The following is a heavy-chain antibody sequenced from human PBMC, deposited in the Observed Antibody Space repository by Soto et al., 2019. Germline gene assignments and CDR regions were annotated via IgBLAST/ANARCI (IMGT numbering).Heavy chain of an antibody. D-gene: IGHD5-12*01. CDR2: ISGSGGST. J-gene: IGHJ4*02. Sequence: GGSLRLSCAASGFTFSSYAMSWVRQAPGKGLEWVSAISGSGGSTYYADSVKGRFTISRDNSKNTLYLQMNSLRAEDTAVYYCAKHIDVSGYDPEWSFDYWGQGTLVTVSS. CDR1: GFTFSSYA. CDR3: AKHIDVSGYDPEWSFDY. V-gene: IGHV3-23*01.